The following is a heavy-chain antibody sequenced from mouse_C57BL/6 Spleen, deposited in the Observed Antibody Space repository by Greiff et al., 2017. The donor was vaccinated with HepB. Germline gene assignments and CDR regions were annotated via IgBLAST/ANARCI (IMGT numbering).Heavy chain of an antibody. CDR1: GYAFSSSS. V-gene: IGHV1-82*01. Sequence: QVQLKESGPELVKPGASVKISCKASGYAFSSSSMNWVKQRPGKGLEWIGRIYPGDGDTNYNGKFKGKATLTADKSSSTAYMQLSSLTSEDSAVYFCARHYGNYYAMDYWGQGTSVTVSS. D-gene: IGHD2-1*01. J-gene: IGHJ4*01. CDR2: IYPGDGDT. CDR3: ARHYGNYYAMDY.